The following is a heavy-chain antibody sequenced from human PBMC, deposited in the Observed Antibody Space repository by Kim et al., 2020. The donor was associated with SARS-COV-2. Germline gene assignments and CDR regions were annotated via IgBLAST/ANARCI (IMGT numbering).Heavy chain of an antibody. V-gene: IGHV3-30*18. Sequence: GGSLRLSCAASGFTFSSYGMHWVRQAPGKGLEWVAVISYDGSNKYYADSVKGRFTISRDNSKNTLYLQMNSLRAEDTAVYYCAKDGGSLDSSGANWFDPWGQGTLVTVSS. D-gene: IGHD3-22*01. CDR1: GFTFSSYG. CDR3: AKDGGSLDSSGANWFDP. J-gene: IGHJ5*02. CDR2: ISYDGSNK.